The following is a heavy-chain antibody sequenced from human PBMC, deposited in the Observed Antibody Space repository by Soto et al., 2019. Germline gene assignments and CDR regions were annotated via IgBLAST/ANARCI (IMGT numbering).Heavy chain of an antibody. Sequence: SETLSLTCAVYGGSFIGYYWSWIRQPPGKGLEWIGEINHSGSTNSNPSLKSRVTISVDTSKNQFSLKLSSVTAADTAVYYCARKIRGYTYGSSPPRNPKYYLDYWGQGTLVT. CDR2: INHSGST. V-gene: IGHV4-34*01. CDR3: ARKIRGYTYGSSPPRNPKYYLDY. CDR1: GGSFIGYY. J-gene: IGHJ4*02. D-gene: IGHD5-18*01.